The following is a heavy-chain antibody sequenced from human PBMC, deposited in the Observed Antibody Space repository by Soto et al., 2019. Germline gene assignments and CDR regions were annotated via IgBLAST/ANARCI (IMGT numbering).Heavy chain of an antibody. V-gene: IGHV3-23*01. CDR2: ISGSGGST. J-gene: IGHJ4*02. CDR1: GFTFSSYA. D-gene: IGHD3-10*01. CDR3: ANVPLWFGGRYYFDY. Sequence: GGSLRLSCAASGFTFSSYAMSWVRQAPGKGLEWVSAISGSGGSTYYADTVKGRFTISRDNSKNTRYLQMNSLRAEDTAVYYCANVPLWFGGRYYFDYWGQGTLVTVSS.